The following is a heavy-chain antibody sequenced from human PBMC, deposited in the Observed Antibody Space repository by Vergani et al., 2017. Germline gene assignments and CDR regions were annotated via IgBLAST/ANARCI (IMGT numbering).Heavy chain of an antibody. CDR3: ARHISVVRPSSMTAFDY. Sequence: QVQLQESGPGLVKPSQTLSLSCTVSGGSVRTSIGYYWTWIRQPAGKTLEWIGEIFSSGTTNYNPSFKNRVTMSVDTSKNQFSLHLTSVTAADTAVYYCARHISVVRPSSMTAFDYWGQGTLVTVSS. CDR1: GGSVRTSIGYY. V-gene: IGHV4-61*02. CDR2: IFSSGTT. J-gene: IGHJ4*02. D-gene: IGHD2-21*01.